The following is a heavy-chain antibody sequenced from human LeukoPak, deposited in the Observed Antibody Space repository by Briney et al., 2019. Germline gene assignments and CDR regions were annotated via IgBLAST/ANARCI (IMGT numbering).Heavy chain of an antibody. V-gene: IGHV4-34*01. CDR3: ARGYGGIVVTRFLAFDI. D-gene: IGHD1-26*01. Sequence: SETLSLTCAVYGGSFSGYYWSWIRQPPGKGLEWIGEINHSGSTNYNPSLKSRVTISVDTSKNQFSLKLSSVAAADTAVYYCARGYGGIVVTRFLAFDIWGQGTMVTVSS. CDR2: INHSGST. J-gene: IGHJ3*02. CDR1: GGSFSGYY.